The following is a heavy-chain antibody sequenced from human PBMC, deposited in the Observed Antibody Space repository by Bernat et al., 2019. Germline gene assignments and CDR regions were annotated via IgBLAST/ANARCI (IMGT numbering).Heavy chain of an antibody. Sequence: QVQLVESGGGVVQPGRSLRLSCAASGFTFSSYAMHWVRQAPGKGLEWVAVISYDGSNKYYADSVKGRFTISRDNSKNTLYLQMNSLRAEDTAVYYCARDFGFDIWGQGTMVTVSS. D-gene: IGHD3-10*01. CDR1: GFTFSSYA. CDR3: ARDFGFDI. CDR2: ISYDGSNK. J-gene: IGHJ3*02. V-gene: IGHV3-30-3*01.